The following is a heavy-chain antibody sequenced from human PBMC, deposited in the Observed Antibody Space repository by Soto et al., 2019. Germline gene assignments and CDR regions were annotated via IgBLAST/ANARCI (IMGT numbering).Heavy chain of an antibody. CDR1: GYTFTSYG. CDR3: ARVRDSLSGSYYWNLNWFDP. CDR2: ISAYNGNT. D-gene: IGHD1-26*01. J-gene: IGHJ5*02. Sequence: GASVKVSCKASGYTFTSYGISWVRQAPGQGLEWMGWISAYNGNTNYAQKLQGRVTMTTDASTSTAYMELRSLRSDDTAVYYCARVRDSLSGSYYWNLNWFDPWGQGTLVTVSS. V-gene: IGHV1-18*01.